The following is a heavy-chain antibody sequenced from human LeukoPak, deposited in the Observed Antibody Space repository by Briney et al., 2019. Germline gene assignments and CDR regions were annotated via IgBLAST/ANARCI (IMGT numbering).Heavy chain of an antibody. CDR2: VSYDGSNK. Sequence: GGSLRLSCAASGFTFSSYVMHWVRQAPGKGLEWVAVVSYDGSNKYYADSVKGRFTISRDNSKNTLYLQMNSLRAEDTAVYYCAKDRRITMVRGDYGMDVWGQGTTVTVSS. V-gene: IGHV3-30*18. CDR3: AKDRRITMVRGDYGMDV. D-gene: IGHD3-10*01. J-gene: IGHJ6*02. CDR1: GFTFSSYV.